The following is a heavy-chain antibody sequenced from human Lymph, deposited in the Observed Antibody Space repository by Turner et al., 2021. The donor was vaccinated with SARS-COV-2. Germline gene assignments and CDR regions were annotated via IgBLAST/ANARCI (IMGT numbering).Heavy chain of an antibody. CDR3: ARDLDTAGGMDV. CDR2: IYSGGSS. V-gene: IGHV3-53*04. CDR1: GITVSRNY. D-gene: IGHD5-18*01. Sequence: EVQLVESGGGWVQPGGSLRPSCAASGITVSRNYMSWVRQAPGKGLEWVSVIYSGGSSYYADSVKSRFTISRHNSKNTLYLKMNSLRAKDTAVYYCARDLDTAGGMDVWGQGTTVTVSS. J-gene: IGHJ6*02.